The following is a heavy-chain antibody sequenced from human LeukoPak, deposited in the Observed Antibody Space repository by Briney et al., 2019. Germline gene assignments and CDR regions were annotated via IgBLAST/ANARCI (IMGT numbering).Heavy chain of an antibody. Sequence: GGSLRLSCAASGFTFSDYYMSWIRQAPGKGLEWVSYISSSGSTIYYADSVKGRFTISRDNAKNSLYLQMNSLRAEDPAVHYCARSPLYYYNSSGYYYDAFVIWGQGTMVTASS. D-gene: IGHD3-22*01. CDR1: GFTFSDYY. V-gene: IGHV3-11*01. CDR3: ARSPLYYYNSSGYYYDAFVI. CDR2: ISSSGSTI. J-gene: IGHJ3*02.